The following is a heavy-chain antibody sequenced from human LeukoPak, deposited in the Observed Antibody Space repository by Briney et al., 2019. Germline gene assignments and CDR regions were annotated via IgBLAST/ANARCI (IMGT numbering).Heavy chain of an antibody. CDR1: GGSISSYY. D-gene: IGHD1-26*01. CDR3: ARRKVGATWGNAFDI. Sequence: PSETLSLTCTVSGGSISSYYWSWIRQPPGRGLEWSGYIYYSGSTNYNPSLKSRVTISVDTSKNQFSLKLSSVTAADTAVYYCARRKVGATWGNAFDIWGQGTMVTVSS. J-gene: IGHJ3*02. CDR2: IYYSGST. V-gene: IGHV4-59*08.